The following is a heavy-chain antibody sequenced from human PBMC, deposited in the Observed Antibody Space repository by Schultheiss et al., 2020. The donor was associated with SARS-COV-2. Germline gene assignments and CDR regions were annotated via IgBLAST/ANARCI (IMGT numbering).Heavy chain of an antibody. J-gene: IGHJ4*02. CDR1: GFTFSSYA. CDR2: ISYDGSNK. V-gene: IGHV3-30-3*01. CDR3: ARDDWLVRRSSSIDY. D-gene: IGHD6-19*01. Sequence: GGSLRLSCAASGFTFSSYAMHWVRQAPGKGLEWVAVISYDGSNKYYADSVKGRFTISKDNSKNTLYLQMNSLRAEDTAVYYCARDDWLVRRSSSIDYWGQGTLVTVSS.